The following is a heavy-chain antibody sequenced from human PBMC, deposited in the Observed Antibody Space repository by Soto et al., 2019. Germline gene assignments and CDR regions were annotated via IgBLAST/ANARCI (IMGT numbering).Heavy chain of an antibody. J-gene: IGHJ6*02. Sequence: GGSLRLSCAASGFTFSNYNMNWVRQAPGKGLEWVSSITTTSDYIYYASSMRGRFTISRDNAKSSLFLQMNSLRAEDTAVYYCARKVYGDFYYYGMDVWGQGTTVTVSS. V-gene: IGHV3-21*01. CDR3: ARKVYGDFYYYGMDV. CDR1: GFTFSNYN. CDR2: ITTTSDYI. D-gene: IGHD4-17*01.